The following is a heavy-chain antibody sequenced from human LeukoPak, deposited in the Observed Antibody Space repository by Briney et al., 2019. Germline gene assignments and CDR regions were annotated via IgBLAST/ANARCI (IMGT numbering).Heavy chain of an antibody. V-gene: IGHV3-74*01. CDR2: IRGDGSDA. Sequence: GGSLRLSCAASGFTFSSYNLHWVRQVPGKGLVWVSRIRGDGSDARYAESVKGRFTISRDNAKNTLYLQMNSLRDEDTAVYYCARDWFHAIDYWGQGTLVTASS. D-gene: IGHD2/OR15-2a*01. J-gene: IGHJ4*02. CDR3: ARDWFHAIDY. CDR1: GFTFSSYN.